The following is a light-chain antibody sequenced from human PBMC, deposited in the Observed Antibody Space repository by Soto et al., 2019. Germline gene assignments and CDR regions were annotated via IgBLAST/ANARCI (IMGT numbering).Light chain of an antibody. CDR3: QQYGSTPIT. Sequence: DILMTQSPGTLSVSPWERATLSCRASQSVSSNYLAWYQQKPGQAPRLLIYGASSRATGIPDRFSGSGSGTDFTLTISRLGPEDFAVYYCQQYGSTPITFGQGTRLEIK. J-gene: IGKJ5*01. V-gene: IGKV3-20*01. CDR1: QSVSSNY. CDR2: GAS.